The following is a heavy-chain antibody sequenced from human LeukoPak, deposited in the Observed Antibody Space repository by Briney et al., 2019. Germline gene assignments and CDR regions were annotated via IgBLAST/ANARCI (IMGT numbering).Heavy chain of an antibody. CDR1: GGSFSGYY. V-gene: IGHV4-34*01. CDR3: ARGWIQLWLLYGGAVRWFDP. Sequence: SETLSLTCAVYGGSFSGYYWSWIRQPPGKGLEWIGEINHSGSTNYNSSLKSRVTISVDTSKNQFSLKLSSVTAADTAVYYCARGWIQLWLLYGGAVRWFDPWGQGTLVTVSS. D-gene: IGHD5-18*01. CDR2: INHSGST. J-gene: IGHJ5*02.